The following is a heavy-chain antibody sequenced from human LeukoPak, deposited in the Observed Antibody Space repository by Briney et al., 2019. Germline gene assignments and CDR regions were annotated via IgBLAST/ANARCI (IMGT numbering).Heavy chain of an antibody. J-gene: IGHJ4*02. V-gene: IGHV3-30*02. D-gene: IGHD6-19*01. CDR1: GFTFSSYG. CDR3: AKGTVAGDY. CDR2: IRYDGINK. Sequence: GGSLRLSCAASGFTFSSYGMHWVRQAPGKGLEWVAFIRYDGINKYYADSVEGRISISRDNSKNTLYLQMNSLRAEDTAVYYCAKGTVAGDYWGQGTLVTVSS.